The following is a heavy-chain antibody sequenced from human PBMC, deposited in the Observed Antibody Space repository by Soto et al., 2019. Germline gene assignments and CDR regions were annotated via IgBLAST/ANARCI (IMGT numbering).Heavy chain of an antibody. CDR1: GGSISSSSYY. D-gene: IGHD3-22*01. CDR3: ASLGYDSRGVY. CDR2: IYYSGST. V-gene: IGHV4-39*01. J-gene: IGHJ4*02. Sequence: QLQLQESGPGLVKPSETLSLTCTVSGGSISSSSYYWGWIRQPPGKGLEWIGSIYYSGSTYYNPSLKSRVTISVDTSKNQFSLKLNSVTAADTAVYSCASLGYDSRGVYWGQGTLVTVSS.